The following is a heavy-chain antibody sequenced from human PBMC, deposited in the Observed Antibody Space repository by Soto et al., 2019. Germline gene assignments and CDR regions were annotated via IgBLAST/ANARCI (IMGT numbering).Heavy chain of an antibody. V-gene: IGHV1-69*09. CDR3: ATMKRARLDS. J-gene: IGHJ4*02. CDR2: INPILDAT. Sequence: QEQVVQSGPAMKEPGSSVKVSCRASGIMSSGYGFSWVRQAPGQGLEWVGMINPILDATHYAQNLWGRVSLSVDKSTETAYLEVTSLRPQDTAIYFCATMKRARLDSWGRGTVVTVSS. CDR1: GIMSSGYG. D-gene: IGHD6-25*01.